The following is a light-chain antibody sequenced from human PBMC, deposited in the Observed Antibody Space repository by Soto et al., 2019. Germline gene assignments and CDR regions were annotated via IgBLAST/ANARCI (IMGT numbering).Light chain of an antibody. CDR2: EVN. CDR1: SSDIRAYDY. CDR3: LSFTTTGTHV. J-gene: IGLJ1*01. V-gene: IGLV2-14*01. Sequence: QAVLNQPASLSGSPGQSITISSTRTSSDIRAYDYVSWFQQNPGKAPKLMISEVNNRPSGVSNRFSGPKSGNTAYLTISGLQVEDEAEYFCLSFTTTGTHVFGTGTKVTVL.